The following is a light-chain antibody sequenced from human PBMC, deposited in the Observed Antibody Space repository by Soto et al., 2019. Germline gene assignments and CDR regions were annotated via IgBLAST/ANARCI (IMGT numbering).Light chain of an antibody. CDR2: DAS. CDR3: QQYNSYSGT. V-gene: IGKV1-5*01. Sequence: DIQMTQSPSTLSASVGDRVTITCRASQSISSWLAWYQQKPGKAPKLLIYDASSLESGVPSRFSGSGSGTEFTLNISSLQHDDFATYYCQQYNSYSGTFGQGTKLEIK. J-gene: IGKJ2*01. CDR1: QSISSW.